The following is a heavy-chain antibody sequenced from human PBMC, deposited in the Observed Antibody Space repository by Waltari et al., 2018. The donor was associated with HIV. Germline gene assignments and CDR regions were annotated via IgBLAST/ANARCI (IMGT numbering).Heavy chain of an antibody. D-gene: IGHD3-22*01. CDR1: GFTFSSYS. Sequence: EVQLVESGGGLVKPGGSLRLSCAASGFTFSSYSMNWVRQAPGKGLEWVSSIISSSMYIYYADSEKGRCTISRDNAKNSLYLQMNSLRAEDTAVYYCARGGYYDSSGPWGQGTLVTVSS. CDR3: ARGGYYDSSGP. J-gene: IGHJ5*02. V-gene: IGHV3-21*01. CDR2: IISSSMYI.